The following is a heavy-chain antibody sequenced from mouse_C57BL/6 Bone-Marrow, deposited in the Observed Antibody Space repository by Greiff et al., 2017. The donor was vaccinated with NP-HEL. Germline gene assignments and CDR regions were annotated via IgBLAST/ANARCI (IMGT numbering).Heavy chain of an antibody. V-gene: IGHV5-15*01. CDR2: ISNLAYSI. J-gene: IGHJ4*01. CDR1: GFTFSDYG. Sequence: EVKLMESGGGLVQPGGSLKLSCAASGFTFSDYGMAWVRQAPRKGPEWVAFISNLAYSIYYADTVTGRFTISRENAKNTLYLEMSSLRSEDTAMYYCARGYYGSSLYAMDYWGQGTPVTVSS. D-gene: IGHD1-1*01. CDR3: ARGYYGSSLYAMDY.